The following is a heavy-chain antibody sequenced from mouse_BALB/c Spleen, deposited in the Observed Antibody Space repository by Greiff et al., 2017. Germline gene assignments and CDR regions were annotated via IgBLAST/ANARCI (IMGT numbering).Heavy chain of an antibody. CDR1: GFSLTSYG. V-gene: IGHV2-9*02. J-gene: IGHJ3*01. CDR2: IWAGGST. D-gene: IGHD1-1*01. CDR3: ARAGSSYWFAY. Sequence: VKLMESGPGLVAPSQSLSITCTVSGFSLTSYGVHWVRQPPGKGLEWLGVIWAGGSTNYNSALMSRLSISKDNSKSQVFLKMNSLQTDDTAMYYCARAGSSYWFAYWGQGTLVTVSA.